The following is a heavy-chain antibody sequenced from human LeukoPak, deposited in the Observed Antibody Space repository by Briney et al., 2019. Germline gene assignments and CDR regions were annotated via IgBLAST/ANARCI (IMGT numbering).Heavy chain of an antibody. V-gene: IGHV3-49*03. D-gene: IGHD2-15*01. J-gene: IGHJ4*02. CDR1: GFTFGDYA. Sequence: GGSLRLSCTASGFTFGDYAMSWFRQAPGKGLEWVGFIRSKAYGGTTEYAASVKGRFTISRDDSKSIAYLQMNSLKTEGTAVYYCTRERLTIGYCSGGSCYPFDYWGQGTLVTVSS. CDR3: TRERLTIGYCSGGSCYPFDY. CDR2: IRSKAYGGTT.